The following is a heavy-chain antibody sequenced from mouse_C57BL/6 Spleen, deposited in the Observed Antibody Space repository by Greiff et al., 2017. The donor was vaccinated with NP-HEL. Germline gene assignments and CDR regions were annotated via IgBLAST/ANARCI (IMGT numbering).Heavy chain of an antibody. V-gene: IGHV1-18*01. CDR3: ARRGVYYDYDGDYYAMDY. J-gene: IGHJ4*01. D-gene: IGHD2-4*01. CDR2: INPNNGGT. Sequence: VQLQQSGPELVKPGASVKIPCKASGYTFTDYHMDWVKQSHGKSLEWIGDINPNNGGTIYNQKFKGKATLTVDKSSSKAYMELRSLTSEDTAVYYCARRGVYYDYDGDYYAMDYWGQGTSVTVSS. CDR1: GYTFTDYH.